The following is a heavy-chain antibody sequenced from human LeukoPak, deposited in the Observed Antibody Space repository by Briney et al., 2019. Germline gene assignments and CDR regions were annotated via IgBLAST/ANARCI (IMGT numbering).Heavy chain of an antibody. Sequence: GASVKVSCKASGYSFTRYFIHWVRQAPGQGLEWMGIIIPSDGSTSYAQKFQSRVTMTRDTSTSTVYMELSSLRSEDTAVYYCARGKVVTMVRGVIITYFDYWGQGTLVTVSS. D-gene: IGHD3-10*01. CDR2: IIPSDGST. CDR3: ARGKVVTMVRGVIITYFDY. CDR1: GYSFTRYF. J-gene: IGHJ4*02. V-gene: IGHV1-46*01.